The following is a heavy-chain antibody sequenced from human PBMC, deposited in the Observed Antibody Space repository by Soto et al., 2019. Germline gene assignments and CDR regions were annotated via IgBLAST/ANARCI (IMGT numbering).Heavy chain of an antibody. D-gene: IGHD1-26*01. Sequence: GGCLRLSCAPSGFTLSRFYIIWVRQAPGKGLEWVAYISSSSSTIYYADSVKGRFTISRDKAKNSVYLQMNSLRAEHTAVYYCARGLGPDVWGKGTTVTVSS. CDR1: GFTLSRFY. J-gene: IGHJ6*04. CDR3: ARGLGPDV. CDR2: ISSSSSTI. V-gene: IGHV3-48*01.